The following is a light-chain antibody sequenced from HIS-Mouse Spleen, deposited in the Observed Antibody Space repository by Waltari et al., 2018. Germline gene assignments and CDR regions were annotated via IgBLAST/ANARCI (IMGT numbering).Light chain of an antibody. Sequence: EVVMTQSPLSLPVTLRHPASISGRSNQTLLYSDGNTYLNWFQQRPGPSPRRLICKVRNWDSGVPDRISGGASGKDFTLKISRVEAEDVGVYYCRQGTHWPPALTFGGGTKVEMK. J-gene: IGKJ4*01. CDR3: RQGTHWPPALT. CDR1: QTLLYSDGNTY. CDR2: KVR. V-gene: IGKV2D-30*01.